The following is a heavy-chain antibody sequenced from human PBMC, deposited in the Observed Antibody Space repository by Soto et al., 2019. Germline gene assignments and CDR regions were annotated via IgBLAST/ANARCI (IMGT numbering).Heavy chain of an antibody. CDR3: ARNLFSGQQFTNGIDP. CDR2: IWYDGGNK. D-gene: IGHD6-13*01. Sequence: QVQLVESGGGVVQPGRSLRLSCAASGITFSDYGMHWVRQAPGKGLEWLAVIWYDGGNKFYGDSAKGRFTISRDNSKNTVYLQMNSLRVDDTAVYYCARNLFSGQQFTNGIDPWGQGTLVTVSS. J-gene: IGHJ5*02. V-gene: IGHV3-33*01. CDR1: GITFSDYG.